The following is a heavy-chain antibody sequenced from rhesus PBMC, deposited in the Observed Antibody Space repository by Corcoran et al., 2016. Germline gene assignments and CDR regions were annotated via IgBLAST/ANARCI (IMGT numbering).Heavy chain of an antibody. V-gene: IGHV3-201*01. CDR3: ARVRPTGVIIGYFDY. Sequence: EVQLVESGGGVVQPGGSLRLSCAASGFTFDDYAMHWVRQAPGKGLEWVSGISCSGGSTYYEASVKGQVTISRDNAKNSLYLQMGSLRAEDTALYYCARVRPTGVIIGYFDYWGQGVLVTVSS. J-gene: IGHJ4*01. D-gene: IGHD3-34*01. CDR2: ISCSGGST. CDR1: GFTFDDYA.